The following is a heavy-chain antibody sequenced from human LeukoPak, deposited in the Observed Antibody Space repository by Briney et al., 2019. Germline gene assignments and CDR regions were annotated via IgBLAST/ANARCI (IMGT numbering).Heavy chain of an antibody. Sequence: GASVKVSCKASGYTLTGYYMHWVRQAPGQGLEWMGWINPNSGGTNYAQKFQGRVTMTRETSISTAYMELSRLRSDDTAVYYSARGIFPGIAAAGFVPWGQGTLVTVSS. V-gene: IGHV1-2*02. CDR3: ARGIFPGIAAAGFVP. CDR1: GYTLTGYY. J-gene: IGHJ5*02. D-gene: IGHD6-13*01. CDR2: INPNSGGT.